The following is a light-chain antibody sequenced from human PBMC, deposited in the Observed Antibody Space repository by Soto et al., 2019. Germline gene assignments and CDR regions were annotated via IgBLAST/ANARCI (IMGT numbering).Light chain of an antibody. J-gene: IGKJ1*01. Sequence: DIQMTQSPSSLSTSVGDTVTITCRASQGIGTNLAWYQQKPGKVPKVLIYTASTLHSGVPSRFSGSGSGTDFTLTINSLQPEDVAPDFCQKYDSVPWSFGQGTRVEI. V-gene: IGKV1-27*01. CDR1: QGIGTN. CDR2: TAS. CDR3: QKYDSVPWS.